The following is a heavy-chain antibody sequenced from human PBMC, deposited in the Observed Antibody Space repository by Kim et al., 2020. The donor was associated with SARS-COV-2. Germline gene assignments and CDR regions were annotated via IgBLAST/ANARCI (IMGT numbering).Heavy chain of an antibody. D-gene: IGHD3-22*01. V-gene: IGHV1-46*01. CDR3: ARDRMIVVLLRGGAFDI. Sequence: ASVKVSCKASGYTFTSYYMHWVRQAPGQGLEWMGIINPSGGSTSYAQKFQCRVTMTRDTSTSTVYMELSSLRSEDTAVYYCARDRMIVVLLRGGAFDIWGQGTMVTVSS. J-gene: IGHJ3*02. CDR2: INPSGGST. CDR1: GYTFTSYY.